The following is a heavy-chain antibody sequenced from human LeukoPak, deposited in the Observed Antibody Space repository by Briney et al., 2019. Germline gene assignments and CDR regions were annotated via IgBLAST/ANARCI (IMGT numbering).Heavy chain of an antibody. CDR2: ISSSSSTI. CDR1: GFTFSSYS. CDR3: ASLSGGDYRSIDY. V-gene: IGHV3-48*02. D-gene: IGHD4-17*01. J-gene: IGHJ4*02. Sequence: GGSLRLSCAASGFTFSSYSMNWVRQAPGKGLEWASYISSSSSTIYYADSVKGRFTISRDNAKNSLYLQMNSLRDEDTAVYYCASLSGGDYRSIDYWGQGTLVTVSS.